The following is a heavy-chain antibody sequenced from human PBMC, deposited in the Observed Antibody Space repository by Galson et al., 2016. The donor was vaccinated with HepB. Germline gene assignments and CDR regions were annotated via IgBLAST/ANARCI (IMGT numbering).Heavy chain of an antibody. D-gene: IGHD3-16*01. J-gene: IGHJ4*02. Sequence: SVKVSCKASGGTFGSYPISWVRQAPGQGPEWIGGIIPIFGTPEYQQKFQGRLTITADESTSTAYMELSSLRSEDTAVYYCASLGGPRAMGVSYGYWGQGTLVTVSS. CDR2: IIPIFGTP. V-gene: IGHV1-69*13. CDR1: GGTFGSYP. CDR3: ASLGGPRAMGVSYGY.